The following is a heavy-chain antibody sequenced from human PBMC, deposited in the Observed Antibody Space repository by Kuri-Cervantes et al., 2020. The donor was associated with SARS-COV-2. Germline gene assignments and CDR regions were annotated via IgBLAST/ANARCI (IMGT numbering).Heavy chain of an antibody. D-gene: IGHD2-2*01. J-gene: IGHJ4*02. CDR1: GGSFSASY. V-gene: IGHV4-34*01. CDR2: FDHTGST. Sequence: SETLSLTCGVFGGSFSASYWSWIRQLPGKGLEWIGEFDHTGSTTYNPTLKSRVTISVDTSKDQFFLKQSSVTAADTAMYYCAREYCSMNYCYLYFAFWGQGTLVTVSS. CDR3: AREYCSMNYCYLYFAF.